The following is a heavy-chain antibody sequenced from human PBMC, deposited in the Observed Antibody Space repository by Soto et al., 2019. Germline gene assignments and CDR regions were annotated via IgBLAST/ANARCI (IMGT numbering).Heavy chain of an antibody. CDR1: GFTFSSYS. Sequence: EVQLVESGGGLVQPGGSLRLSCAASGFTFSSYSMNWVRQAPGKGLEWVSYISSSSSTIYYADSVKGRFTISRDNAKNSLYLQMNSRRAEDTAVYYCAREDYGDCIDYWGQGTLVTVSS. V-gene: IGHV3-48*01. J-gene: IGHJ4*02. CDR2: ISSSSSTI. CDR3: AREDYGDCIDY. D-gene: IGHD4-17*01.